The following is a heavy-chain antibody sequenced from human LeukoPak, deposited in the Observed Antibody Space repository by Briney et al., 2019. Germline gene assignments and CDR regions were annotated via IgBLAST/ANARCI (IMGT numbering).Heavy chain of an antibody. CDR3: ARSRYYDFWSGYYFRPVDAFDI. D-gene: IGHD3-3*01. J-gene: IGHJ3*02. CDR1: GYTFTGYY. V-gene: IGHV1-2*02. Sequence: ASVKVSCKASGYTFTGYYMHWVRQAPGQGLEWMRWINPNGGGTNYAQKFQGRVTMTRDTSISTAYMELSRLRSDDTAVYYCARSRYYDFWSGYYFRPVDAFDIWGQGTMVTVSS. CDR2: INPNGGGT.